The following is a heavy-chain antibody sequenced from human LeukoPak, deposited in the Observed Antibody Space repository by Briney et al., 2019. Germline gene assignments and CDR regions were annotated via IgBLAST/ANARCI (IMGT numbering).Heavy chain of an antibody. CDR1: GFTFSSYA. Sequence: GGSLRLSCAASGFTFSSYAMSWVRQAPGKGLEWVSAISGSGGSTYYADSVKGRFTISRDNSKNTLFLQMNSLRAEDTAVYYCSKGAYNYYDTTGWDYWGQGTLVTVSS. D-gene: IGHD3-22*01. J-gene: IGHJ4*02. CDR3: SKGAYNYYDTTGWDY. CDR2: ISGSGGST. V-gene: IGHV3-23*01.